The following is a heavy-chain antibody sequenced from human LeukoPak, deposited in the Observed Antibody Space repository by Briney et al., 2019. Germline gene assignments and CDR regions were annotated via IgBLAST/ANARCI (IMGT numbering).Heavy chain of an antibody. D-gene: IGHD3-10*01. CDR1: GGSISSSSFY. Sequence: KPSETLSLTCTVSGGSISSSSFYWGWIRQPPGKGLEWIGSIYFSGSTYYNPSLKSRVTISVDTSKNQFSLRLSSVTAADTAVYYCARSMVRGVIITDSVQPGVIITDWFDPWGQGTLVTVSS. CDR2: IYFSGST. V-gene: IGHV4-39*01. CDR3: ARSMVRGVIITDSVQPGVIITDWFDP. J-gene: IGHJ5*02.